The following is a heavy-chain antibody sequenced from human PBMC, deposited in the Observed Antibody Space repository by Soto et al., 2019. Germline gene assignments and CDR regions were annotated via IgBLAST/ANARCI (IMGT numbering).Heavy chain of an antibody. J-gene: IGHJ6*02. CDR1: GFTFSSYG. D-gene: IGHD6-19*01. CDR2: IWYDGSNK. CDR3: ARVYSGWYYYYGMDV. Sequence: PGGSLRLSCAASGFTFSSYGMHWVRQAPGKGLEWVAVIWYDGSNKYYADSVKGRFTISRDNSKNTLYLQMNSLRAEDTAVYYCARVYSGWYYYYGMDVWGQGTTVTVSS. V-gene: IGHV3-33*01.